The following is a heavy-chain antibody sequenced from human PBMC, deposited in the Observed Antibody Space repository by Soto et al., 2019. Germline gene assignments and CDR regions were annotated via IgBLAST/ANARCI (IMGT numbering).Heavy chain of an antibody. V-gene: IGHV1-2*02. D-gene: IGHD2-21*02. CDR3: VRGGPTAVVLNAPLPFRY. CDR2: ILPASGAT. Sequence: QVQLVQSGAEVKNPGASVKVSCKASGYIFTDYYMHWVRQAPGQGLEWMGYILPASGATDCAQKFQGRVTMTSDTYISTAYMELTRLRSDYTSVYYCVRGGPTAVVLNAPLPFRYWGLWTLVTVSS. J-gene: IGHJ4*02. CDR1: GYIFTDYY.